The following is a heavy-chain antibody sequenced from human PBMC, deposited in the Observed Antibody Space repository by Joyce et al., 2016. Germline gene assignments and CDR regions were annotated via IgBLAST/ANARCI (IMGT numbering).Heavy chain of an antibody. CDR3: ARSSYTNGIFDY. J-gene: IGHJ4*02. Sequence: EVQLVESGGGLVKPGGSLRLSCAASGFTFSSYSMSWVRQAQGKGVWGVSSLSSSSSYIKYTDSVKGRFTISRDNAKNSLDLQMNSLRVEDTAVYYCARSSYTNGIFDYWGQGTLVTVSS. D-gene: IGHD2-8*01. CDR1: GFTFSSYS. CDR2: LSSSSSYI. V-gene: IGHV3-21*01.